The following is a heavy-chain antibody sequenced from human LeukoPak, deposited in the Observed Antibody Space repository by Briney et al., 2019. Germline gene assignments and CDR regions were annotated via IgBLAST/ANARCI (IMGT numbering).Heavy chain of an antibody. V-gene: IGHV3-23*01. J-gene: IGHJ4*02. Sequence: GGSLRLSCVASGFSLSNNGVGWVRQAPGKGLEWVSGISSGRGFTYYADFVKGRFTISRDNSKNTLYLQMNSLRAEDTAVYHCAARPGKEPIYFDYWSQGTLVTVSS. CDR1: GFSLSNNG. CDR2: ISSGRGFT. CDR3: AARPGKEPIYFDY. D-gene: IGHD1-14*01.